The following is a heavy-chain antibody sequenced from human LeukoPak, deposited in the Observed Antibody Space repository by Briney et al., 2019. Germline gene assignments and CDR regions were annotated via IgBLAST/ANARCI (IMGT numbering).Heavy chain of an antibody. V-gene: IGHV3-7*01. J-gene: IGHJ6*02. CDR1: GFTFSSYW. CDR3: ARDPSSYGEGGMDV. Sequence: AGGSLRLSCAASGFTFSSYWMSWVRQAPGKGLEWVANIKQDGSEKYYVDSVKGRFTISRDNAKNSLYLQMNSLRAEDTAVYYCARDPSSYGEGGMDVWGQGTTVTVSS. D-gene: IGHD5-18*01. CDR2: IKQDGSEK.